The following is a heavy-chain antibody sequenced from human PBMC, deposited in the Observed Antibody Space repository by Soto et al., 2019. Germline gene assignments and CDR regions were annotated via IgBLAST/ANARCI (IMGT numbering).Heavy chain of an antibody. D-gene: IGHD6-13*01. Sequence: SETLSLTCAVYGVSFSGYYWSWIRQPPGKGLEWIGEINHSGSTNYNPSLKSRVTISVDTSKNQFSLKLSSVTAADTAVYYCARVRRSSWSTNAFDIWGQGTMVTVSS. J-gene: IGHJ3*02. CDR2: INHSGST. CDR3: ARVRRSSWSTNAFDI. CDR1: GVSFSGYY. V-gene: IGHV4-34*01.